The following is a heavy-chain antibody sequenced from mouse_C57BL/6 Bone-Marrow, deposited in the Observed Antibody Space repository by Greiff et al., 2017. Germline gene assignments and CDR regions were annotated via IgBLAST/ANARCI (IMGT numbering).Heavy chain of an antibody. CDR3: ARRLYYYGRWAWFAY. J-gene: IGHJ3*01. V-gene: IGHV5-15*01. Sequence: EVKVVESGGGLVQPGGSLKLSCAASGFTFSDYGMAWVRQAPRKGPEWVAFISNLAYSIYYADTVTGRFTISRENAKNTLYLEMSSLRSEDTAMYYCARRLYYYGRWAWFAYWGQGTLVTVSA. CDR2: ISNLAYSI. CDR1: GFTFSDYG. D-gene: IGHD1-1*01.